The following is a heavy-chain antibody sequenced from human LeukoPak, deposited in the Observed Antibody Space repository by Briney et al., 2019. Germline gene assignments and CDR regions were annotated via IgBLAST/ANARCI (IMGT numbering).Heavy chain of an antibody. CDR2: ISAYNGNT. D-gene: IGHD3-22*01. J-gene: IGHJ6*03. V-gene: IGHV1-18*01. CDR1: GYTFTSYG. CDR3: ARGPPDSSGYYYTSYYYYYMDV. Sequence: ASVKVSCKASGYTFTSYGISWVRQAPGQGLEWMGWISAYNGNTNYAQKLQGRVTMTTDTSTSTAYMELRSLRSDDTAVYYCARGPPDSSGYYYTSYYYYYMDVWGKGTTVTISS.